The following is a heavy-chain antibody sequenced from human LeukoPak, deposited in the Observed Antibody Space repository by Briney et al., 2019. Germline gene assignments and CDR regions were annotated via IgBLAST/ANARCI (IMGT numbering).Heavy chain of an antibody. CDR2: ISSGGTT. V-gene: IGHV4-39*01. J-gene: IGHJ6*02. CDR1: GGSISSSAYY. Sequence: SETLSLTCTISGGSISSSAYYWGWIRQPPGKGLEWVGSISSGGTTYYNPSLKSRVTISVDTSKNQFSLQLNSVTPEDTAVYYCARSVVSGYYYYYGMDVWGQGTTVTVSS. D-gene: IGHD3-22*01. CDR3: ARSVVSGYYYYYGMDV.